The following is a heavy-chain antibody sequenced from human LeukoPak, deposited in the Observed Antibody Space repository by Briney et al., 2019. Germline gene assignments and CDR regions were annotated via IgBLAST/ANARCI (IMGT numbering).Heavy chain of an antibody. CDR1: GFTFTTYA. D-gene: IGHD3-10*01. CDR2: ISYDGSNK. CDR3: AKDKTSMVRGVMLQ. Sequence: PGGSLRLSCVASGFTFTTYAMNWVRQAPGKGLEWVAVISYDGSNKYYADSVEGRFTVSRDNSKKTLYLQMNSLRPEDTAVYYCAKDKTSMVRGVMLQWGQGTLVTVSS. J-gene: IGHJ4*02. V-gene: IGHV3-30*18.